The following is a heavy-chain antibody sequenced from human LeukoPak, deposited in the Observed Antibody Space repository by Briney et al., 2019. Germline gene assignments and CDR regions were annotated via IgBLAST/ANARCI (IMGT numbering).Heavy chain of an antibody. Sequence: SETLSLTCTVSGGSISSYYWSWIRQPAGKGLEWIGRIYTSGSTDYNPSLKSRVTMSVDTSKNQFSLKLSSVTAADTAVYYCARDMGKLAGTYFDSWGQGTLVTVSS. CDR3: ARDMGKLAGTYFDS. CDR1: GGSISSYY. D-gene: IGHD6-13*01. J-gene: IGHJ4*02. CDR2: IYTSGST. V-gene: IGHV4-4*07.